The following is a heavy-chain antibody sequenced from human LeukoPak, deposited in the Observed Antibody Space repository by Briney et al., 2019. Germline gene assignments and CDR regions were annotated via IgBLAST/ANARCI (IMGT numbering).Heavy chain of an antibody. CDR3: ARDEWRHRTTVTLDAFDI. CDR2: ISSSSSYI. Sequence: GGSLRLSCAASGFTFSSYSMNWVRQAPGKGLEWVSSISSSSSYIYYADSVKGRFTISRDNAKNSLYLQMNSLRAEGTAVYYCARDEWRHRTTVTLDAFDIWGQGTMVTVSS. D-gene: IGHD4-17*01. V-gene: IGHV3-21*01. CDR1: GFTFSSYS. J-gene: IGHJ3*02.